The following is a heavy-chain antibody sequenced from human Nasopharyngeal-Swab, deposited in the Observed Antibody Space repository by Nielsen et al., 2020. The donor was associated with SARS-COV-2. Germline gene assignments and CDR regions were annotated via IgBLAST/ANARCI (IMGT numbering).Heavy chain of an antibody. Sequence: ASVKVSCKASGYTFTSYGISWVRQAPGQGLEWMGRISAYNGNTNYAQKLQGRVTMTTDTSTSTAYMELRSLRSDDTAVYYCARDYYDSSGYYVFDYWGQGTLVTVSS. CDR2: ISAYNGNT. J-gene: IGHJ4*02. D-gene: IGHD3-22*01. CDR1: GYTFTSYG. V-gene: IGHV1-18*01. CDR3: ARDYYDSSGYYVFDY.